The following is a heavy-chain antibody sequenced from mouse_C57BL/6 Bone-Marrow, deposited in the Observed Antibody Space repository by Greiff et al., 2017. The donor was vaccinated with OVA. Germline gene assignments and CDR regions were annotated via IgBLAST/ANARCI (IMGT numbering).Heavy chain of an antibody. Sequence: QVQLKQSGAELVRPGTSVKVSCKASGYAFTNYLIEWVKPRPGQGLEWIGVINPGSGGTNYNEKFKGKATLTAHKSSSTADSQLSSLTSEDSAVYICARWGVVAPYYFDYWGQGTTLTVSS. CDR2: INPGSGGT. D-gene: IGHD1-1*01. J-gene: IGHJ2*01. CDR1: GYAFTNYL. CDR3: ARWGVVAPYYFDY. V-gene: IGHV1-54*01.